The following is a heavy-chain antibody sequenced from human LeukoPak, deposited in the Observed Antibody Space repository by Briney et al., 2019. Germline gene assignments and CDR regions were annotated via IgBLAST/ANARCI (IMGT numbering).Heavy chain of an antibody. Sequence: PGGSLRLSCAGSGFPFSGYSMNWVRQTPGKGLDWVSGINWNGGSTGYADSVKGRFTISRDNAKNSLYLQMNSLRAEDTALYYCAREGSWERFYFDYWGQGTLVTVSS. J-gene: IGHJ4*02. CDR3: AREGSWERFYFDY. CDR2: INWNGGST. CDR1: GFPFSGYS. V-gene: IGHV3-20*04. D-gene: IGHD1-26*01.